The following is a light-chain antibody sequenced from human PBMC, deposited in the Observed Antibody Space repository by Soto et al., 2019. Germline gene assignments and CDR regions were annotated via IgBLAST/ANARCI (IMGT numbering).Light chain of an antibody. CDR2: AAS. CDR1: QSVSSTF. V-gene: IGKV3-20*01. J-gene: IGKJ1*01. Sequence: EIVLTQSPGTLSLSPGERASLSCRASQSVSSTFLAWYQQKPGQAPRLLIYAASTRATGIPDRFSGSGSGTDFTLTISRLEPEDFAVYYCQQHGSLLWTFGRGTKVEIK. CDR3: QQHGSLLWT.